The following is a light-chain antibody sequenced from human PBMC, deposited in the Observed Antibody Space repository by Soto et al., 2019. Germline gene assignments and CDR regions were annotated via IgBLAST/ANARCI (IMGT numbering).Light chain of an antibody. CDR2: AAS. CDR1: QNINIF. CDR3: QESYSTPLA. Sequence: DIQVTQSPSSLSASVGDRVTITCRTSQNINIFLNWYQQKPGRAPMVVISAASNLESGVPSRFSGRGSGTEFTFTISNLQPGDSALYFCQESYSTPLAFGGGTRVEIK. J-gene: IGKJ4*01. V-gene: IGKV1-39*01.